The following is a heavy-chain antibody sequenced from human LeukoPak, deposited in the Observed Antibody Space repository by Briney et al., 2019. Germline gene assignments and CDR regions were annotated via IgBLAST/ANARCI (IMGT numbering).Heavy chain of an antibody. D-gene: IGHD2-15*01. CDR3: RVVAATLFLPYYYGMDV. J-gene: IGHJ6*02. Sequence: ETSETLSLTCAVYGGSFSGYYWSWIRQPPGKGLEWIGEINHSGSTNYNPSLKSRVTISVDTSKNQFSLKLSSVTAADTAVYYCRVVAATLFLPYYYGMDVWGQGTTVTVSS. V-gene: IGHV4-34*01. CDR2: INHSGST. CDR1: GGSFSGYY.